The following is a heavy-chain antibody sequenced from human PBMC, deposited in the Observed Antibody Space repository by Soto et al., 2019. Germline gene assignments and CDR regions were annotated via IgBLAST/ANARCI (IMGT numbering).Heavy chain of an antibody. CDR2: IYYSGST. D-gene: IGHD1-7*01. Sequence: QVQLQESGPGLVKPSQTLSLTCTVSGGSLSSGDYYWSWIRQPPGKGLEWIGYIYYSGSTYYNPSLNSRLTISVDTYKNQSSLKLSSVTAADTAVYYCARGPPELVFDYWGQGTLVTVSS. CDR1: GGSLSSGDYY. V-gene: IGHV4-30-4*01. J-gene: IGHJ4*02. CDR3: ARGPPELVFDY.